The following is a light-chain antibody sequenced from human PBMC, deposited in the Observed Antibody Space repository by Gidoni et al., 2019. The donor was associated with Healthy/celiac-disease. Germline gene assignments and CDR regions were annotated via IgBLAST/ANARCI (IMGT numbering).Light chain of an antibody. CDR3: MQALKTPLT. Sequence: DIVMTPSPLSLPVTPGAPASISCRSSQSFLHSNGYNYLDWYLQKPVQSPQLLIYLGSNRDSGVPDRFSGRGSGTDFKLKISRVEAEDVGVYYCMQALKTPLTLXGXTKVXIK. V-gene: IGKV2-28*01. CDR1: QSFLHSNGYNY. CDR2: LGS. J-gene: IGKJ4*01.